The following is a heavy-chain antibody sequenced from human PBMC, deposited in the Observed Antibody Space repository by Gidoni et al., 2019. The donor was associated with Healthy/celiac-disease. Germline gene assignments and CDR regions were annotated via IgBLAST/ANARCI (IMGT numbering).Heavy chain of an antibody. D-gene: IGHD2-2*01. CDR3: AGAEGDIVVVPAAAQFDP. CDR2: INHSGST. V-gene: IGHV4-34*01. J-gene: IGHJ5*02. CDR1: GGSFSGYY. Sequence: QVQLQQWGAGLLKPSETLSPTCAVYGGSFSGYYWSWIRQPPGKGLEWIGEINHSGSTNYNPSLKSRVTISVDTSKNQFSLKLSSVTAADTAVYYCAGAEGDIVVVPAAAQFDPWGQGTLVTVSS.